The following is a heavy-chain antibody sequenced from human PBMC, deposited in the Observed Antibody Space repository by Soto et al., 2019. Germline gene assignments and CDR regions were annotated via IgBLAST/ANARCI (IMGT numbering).Heavy chain of an antibody. V-gene: IGHV5-51*01. D-gene: IGHD6-6*01. CDR1: GYSFTSYW. CDR2: IYPGDSDT. Sequence: PGESLKISCKGSGYSFTSYWIGWVRQMPGKGLEWMGIIYPGDSDTRYSPSFQGQVTISADKSISTAYLQWSSLKASDTAMYYCATSARQGANYYYGMDLWGQGTTVTGSS. CDR3: ATSARQGANYYYGMDL. J-gene: IGHJ6*02.